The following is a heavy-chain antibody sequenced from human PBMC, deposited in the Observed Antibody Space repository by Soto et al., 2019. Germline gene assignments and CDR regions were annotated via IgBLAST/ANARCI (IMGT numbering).Heavy chain of an antibody. CDR1: GGTFSSYA. D-gene: IGHD3-16*02. CDR3: ARVSYDYVWGSYRYRLGDY. Sequence: QVQLVQSGAEVKKPGSSVKVSCKASGGTFSSYAISWVRQAPGQGLEWMGGIIPIFGTANYAQKFQGRVTITADESTSTAYMELSSLRPEDTAVYYCARVSYDYVWGSYRYRLGDYWGQGTLVTVSS. J-gene: IGHJ4*02. CDR2: IIPIFGTA. V-gene: IGHV1-69*01.